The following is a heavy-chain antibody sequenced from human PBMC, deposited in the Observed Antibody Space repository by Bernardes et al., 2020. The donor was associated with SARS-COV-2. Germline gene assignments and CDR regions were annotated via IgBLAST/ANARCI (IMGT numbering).Heavy chain of an antibody. Sequence: GGSLRLSCAASGFTFSIYWMSWVRQAPGKGLEWVANIKKDGSEKYYVDSVKGRFTISRDNAKNSLYLQMNSLRAEDTAVYYCARAVGIAAARTVSNSVFYYFDYWGQGTLVTVSS. CDR1: GFTFSIYW. V-gene: IGHV3-7*01. J-gene: IGHJ4*02. CDR3: ARAVGIAAARTVSNSVFYYFDY. CDR2: IKKDGSEK. D-gene: IGHD6-13*01.